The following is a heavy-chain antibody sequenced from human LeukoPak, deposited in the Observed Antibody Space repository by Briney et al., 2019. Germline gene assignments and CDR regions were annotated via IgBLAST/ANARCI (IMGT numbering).Heavy chain of an antibody. CDR2: IYYSGST. Sequence: SETLSLTCTVSGGSISSSSYYWGWIRQPPGKGLEWIGSIYYSGSTYYSPSLKSRVTISVDTSKNQFSLKLSSVTAADMAVYYCARYMVNDAFDIWGQGTMVTVSS. V-gene: IGHV4-39*01. CDR1: GGSISSSSYY. J-gene: IGHJ3*02. CDR3: ARYMVNDAFDI. D-gene: IGHD1-1*01.